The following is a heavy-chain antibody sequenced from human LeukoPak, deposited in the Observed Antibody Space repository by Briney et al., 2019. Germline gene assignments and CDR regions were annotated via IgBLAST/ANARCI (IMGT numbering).Heavy chain of an antibody. CDR2: IYYSGST. J-gene: IGHJ4*02. V-gene: IGHV4-39*01. CDR3: ARLDYGSGSFDY. CDR1: GGSISSSSYY. Sequence: PSETLSLTCTVSGGSISSSSYYWGWIRQPPGKGLEWIGSIYYSGSTYYNPSLKSRVTISVDTSKKQFSLKLSSVTAADTAVYYCARLDYGSGSFDYWGQGTLVTVSS. D-gene: IGHD3-10*01.